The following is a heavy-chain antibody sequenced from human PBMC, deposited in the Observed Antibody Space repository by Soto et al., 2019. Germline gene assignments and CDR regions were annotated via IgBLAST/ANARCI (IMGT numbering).Heavy chain of an antibody. CDR2: ISTYNGDT. J-gene: IGHJ4*02. Sequence: QVQLEQSGAEVKTPGASVKLSCKASGYTYTSYDVIWVRPAPGQGLEWMGWISTYNGDTRYAQKLQGRVTMTSDTSATTAYLELRSLTSDYTALYYCARECEQFGYLSHWGQGTLVTVSS. D-gene: IGHD2-21*01. CDR1: GYTYTSYD. V-gene: IGHV1-18*01. CDR3: ARECEQFGYLSH.